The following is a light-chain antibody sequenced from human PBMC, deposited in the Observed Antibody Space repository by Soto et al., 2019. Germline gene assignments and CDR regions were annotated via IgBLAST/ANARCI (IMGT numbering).Light chain of an antibody. V-gene: IGKV3-20*01. CDR2: VAS. CDR1: QSVSSSY. Sequence: EIVLTQSPGTLSLSPGERATLSCRASQSVSSSYLAWYQQKPGQAPRLLIYVASIRATGIPDRFSGSGSGTDFTLTISRLEPEDFAVYYCQQYDSSPLTFGGGTKVEIK. J-gene: IGKJ4*01. CDR3: QQYDSSPLT.